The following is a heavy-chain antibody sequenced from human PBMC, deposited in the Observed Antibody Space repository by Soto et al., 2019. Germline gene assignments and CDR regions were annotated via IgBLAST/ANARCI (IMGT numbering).Heavy chain of an antibody. J-gene: IGHJ4*02. Sequence: DVQLLDSGGGLVQPGGSLRLSCAASGFIFSNYVMSWVRQTPGKGLEWVSGVSGRGGNTYYADSVKGRFTVSRDNSKNTLYLQMGSLRAEDTAVYSCAKTPLRVGPINYWGQGTLVTVSS. CDR1: GFIFSNYV. D-gene: IGHD2-15*01. CDR3: AKTPLRVGPINY. CDR2: VSGRGGNT. V-gene: IGHV3-23*01.